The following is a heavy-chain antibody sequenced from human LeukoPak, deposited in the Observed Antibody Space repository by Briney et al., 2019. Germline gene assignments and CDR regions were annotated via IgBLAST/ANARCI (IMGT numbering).Heavy chain of an antibody. CDR1: GYTFTGYY. V-gene: IGHV1-2*02. D-gene: IGHD6-13*01. CDR3: ARARPFPYSSSWYPFDY. CDR2: INPNSGGT. J-gene: IGHJ4*02. Sequence: ASVKVSCKASGYTFTGYYMHWVRQAPGQGLEWTGWINPNSGGTNYAQKFQGRVTMTRDTSISTAYMELSRLRSDDTAVYYCARARPFPYSSSWYPFDYWGQGTLVTVSS.